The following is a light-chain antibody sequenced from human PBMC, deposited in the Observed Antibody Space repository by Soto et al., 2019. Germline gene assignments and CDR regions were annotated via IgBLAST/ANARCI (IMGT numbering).Light chain of an antibody. J-gene: IGKJ4*01. CDR3: QQYYSTPLT. V-gene: IGKV4-1*01. CDR2: WAS. Sequence: DIVMTQSPDSLAVSLGERATINCKSSQSVLYSSNNKNYLAWYQQKPGQPPKLLIYWASTRESGVPDRFCGSGSWTDFTLTISSLQAEDVAVYYCQQYYSTPLTFGGGTKVEIK. CDR1: QSVLYSSNNKNY.